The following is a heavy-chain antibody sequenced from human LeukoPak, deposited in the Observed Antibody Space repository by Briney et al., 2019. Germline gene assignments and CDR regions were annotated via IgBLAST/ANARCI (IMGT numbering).Heavy chain of an antibody. CDR2: INKDGSEK. CDR1: GFTFSSYW. Sequence: GGSLRLSCAASGFTFSSYWMSWVRQTPGKGLEWVANINKDGSEKYYMDSVKGRFTFSRDISKNMLYLQMNGLRPEDTAMYYCARDAPQVPAAGVLASWGQGTLVTVSS. V-gene: IGHV3-7*03. CDR3: ARDAPQVPAAGVLAS. D-gene: IGHD6-13*01. J-gene: IGHJ5*02.